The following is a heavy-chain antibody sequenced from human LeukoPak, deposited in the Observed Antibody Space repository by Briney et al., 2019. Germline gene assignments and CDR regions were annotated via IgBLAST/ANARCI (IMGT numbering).Heavy chain of an antibody. CDR1: GFTFSSYA. CDR3: AKTARSYSGSYEDY. CDR2: ISGSGGST. Sequence: GGSLRLSCAASGFTFSSYAMKWVRQAPGKGLEWVSAISGSGGSTYYADSVKGRFTISRDNSKNTLYLQMNSLRAEDTAVYYCAKTARSYSGSYEDYWGQGTLVTVSS. D-gene: IGHD1-26*01. V-gene: IGHV3-23*01. J-gene: IGHJ4*02.